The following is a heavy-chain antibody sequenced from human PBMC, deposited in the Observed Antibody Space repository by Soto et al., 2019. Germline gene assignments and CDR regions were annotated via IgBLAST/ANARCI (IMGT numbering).Heavy chain of an antibody. CDR2: IIGSGGST. CDR1: GFTFSSYA. J-gene: IGHJ3*02. V-gene: IGHV3-23*01. Sequence: GGSLRLSCAASGFTFSSYAMSWVRQAPGKGLDWVSAIIGSGGSTYYADSVKGRFTFSSDNSKNTLYLQMNSLRAEDTAVYYRAKDRGEQWLGYDAFDIWGQGTMVTVSS. CDR3: AKDRGEQWLGYDAFDI. D-gene: IGHD6-19*01.